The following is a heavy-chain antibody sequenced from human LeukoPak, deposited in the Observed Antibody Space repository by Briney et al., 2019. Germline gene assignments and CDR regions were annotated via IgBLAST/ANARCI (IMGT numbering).Heavy chain of an antibody. D-gene: IGHD6-13*01. CDR2: ISGSGGST. CDR3: AKVGQQLVGPIDY. J-gene: IGHJ4*02. CDR1: GFTFSNYA. Sequence: GGSLRLSCAASGFTFSNYAMSWVRQAPGKGLEWVSAISGSGGSTYYADSVKGRFTISRDNSKNTLYLQMNSLRAEDTAVYYCAKVGQQLVGPIDYWGQGTLVTVSS. V-gene: IGHV3-23*01.